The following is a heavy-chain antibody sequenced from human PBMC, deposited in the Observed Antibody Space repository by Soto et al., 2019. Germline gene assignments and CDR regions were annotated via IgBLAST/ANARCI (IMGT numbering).Heavy chain of an antibody. V-gene: IGHV1-24*01. J-gene: IGHJ4*02. D-gene: IGHD3-10*01. CDR2: FDPEDGKR. CDR1: GYTLTELS. CDR3: AKGRGVDRRLE. Sequence: XSVKVSCKVSGYTLTELSMHWVRQAPGKGLEWMGSFDPEDGKRIYAQKFQGRLTLTEDSSTDTSYMELTSLRSEDTAVYYCAKGRGVDRRLERGQGTLVTVSS.